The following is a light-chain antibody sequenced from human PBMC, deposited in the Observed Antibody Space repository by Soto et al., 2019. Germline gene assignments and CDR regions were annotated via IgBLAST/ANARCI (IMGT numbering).Light chain of an antibody. CDR2: AAS. CDR3: QHDESSSPTYT. CDR1: QGITSSY. V-gene: IGKV3-20*01. Sequence: EIVLTQSPGTLSVSPGERATLSFRASQGITSSYLASSQQKPGQAPRPLLYAASSMATGIPDMCRASGSGTDFTLTISRLETEDFAVYYVQHDESSSPTYTLGLGTKVEIK. J-gene: IGKJ2*01.